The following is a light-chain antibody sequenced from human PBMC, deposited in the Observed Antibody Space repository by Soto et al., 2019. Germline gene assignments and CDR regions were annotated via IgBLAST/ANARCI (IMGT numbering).Light chain of an antibody. CDR2: DVN. CDR3: SSYTSSSTVV. Sequence: QSALTQPASVSGSPGQSITISCTATSSDVGGYNFVSWYQHHPGKAPKLIIYDVNNRPSGVSNRFSGSKSGNTASLTISGLQAEDEADYYCSSYTSSSTVVFGGGTKVTVL. V-gene: IGLV2-14*03. J-gene: IGLJ2*01. CDR1: SSDVGGYNF.